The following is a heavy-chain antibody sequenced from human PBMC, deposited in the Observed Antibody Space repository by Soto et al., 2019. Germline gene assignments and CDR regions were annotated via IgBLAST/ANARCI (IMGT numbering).Heavy chain of an antibody. V-gene: IGHV1-69*06. D-gene: IGHD6-19*01. CDR2: IIPIFGTA. CDR3: ASRYSSGWYEGMDV. CDR1: GGTFSSYA. J-gene: IGHJ6*02. Sequence: VASVKVSCKASGGTFSSYAISWVRQAPGQGLEWMGGIIPIFGTANYAQKFQGRVTITADKSTSTAYMELSSLRSEDTAVYYCASRYSSGWYEGMDVWGQGTTVTVSS.